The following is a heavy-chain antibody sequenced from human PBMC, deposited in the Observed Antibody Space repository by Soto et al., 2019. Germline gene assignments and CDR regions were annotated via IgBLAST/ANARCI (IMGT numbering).Heavy chain of an antibody. V-gene: IGHV1-2*02. CDR2: INPNSGGT. CDR3: AAAPGIAVAGTDY. J-gene: IGHJ4*02. CDR1: GYTFTGYY. Sequence: QVQLVQSGAEVKKPGASVKVSCKASGYTFTGYYMHWVRQAPGQGLEWMGWINPNSGGTNYAQKFEGGGTMTRDTSISTAYMELSRLRSDDTAVYYCAAAPGIAVAGTDYWGQGTLVTVSS. D-gene: IGHD6-19*01.